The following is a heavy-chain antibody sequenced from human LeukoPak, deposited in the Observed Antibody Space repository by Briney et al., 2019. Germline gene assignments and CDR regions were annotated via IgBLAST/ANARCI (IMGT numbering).Heavy chain of an antibody. Sequence: SETLSLTCTVSGGSISSSGYYWGWIRQPPGKGLEWIGSIYYSGSTYYNPSLKSRFTISVDTSKNQFSLKLSSVTAADTAVYYCTRLNDYAWYFDLWGRGTLVTVSS. J-gene: IGHJ2*01. CDR2: IYYSGST. D-gene: IGHD4-17*01. CDR3: TRLNDYAWYFDL. CDR1: GGSISSSGYY. V-gene: IGHV4-39*01.